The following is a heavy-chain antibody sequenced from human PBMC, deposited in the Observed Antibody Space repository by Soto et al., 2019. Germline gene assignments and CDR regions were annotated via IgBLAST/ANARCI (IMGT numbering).Heavy chain of an antibody. CDR2: IYPGDSDT. CDR3: ARPRSGSYRLDYYGMDV. Sequence: PGESLKISCKRSGYSFTNYWIAWVRQMPGKGLEWMGIIYPGDSDTRYSPSFQGQVTISADKSISTAYLQWRSLRSSDTAMYYCARPRSGSYRLDYYGMDVWGQGTTVTVSS. CDR1: GYSFTNYW. V-gene: IGHV5-51*01. D-gene: IGHD3-10*01. J-gene: IGHJ6*02.